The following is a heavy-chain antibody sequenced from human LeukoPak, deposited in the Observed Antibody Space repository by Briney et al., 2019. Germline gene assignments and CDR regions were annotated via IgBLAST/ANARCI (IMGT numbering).Heavy chain of an antibody. CDR3: AMGATSAFDI. J-gene: IGHJ3*02. CDR1: GGSFSGYY. D-gene: IGHD1-26*01. V-gene: IGHV4-34*01. CDR2: MNHSGSA. Sequence: SETLSLTCAVYGGSFSGYYWTWIRQPPGKGLEWIGEMNHSGSANYNPSLKSRVTISVDTSKNQFSLKLSSVTAADTAVYYCAMGATSAFDIWGQGTMVTVSS.